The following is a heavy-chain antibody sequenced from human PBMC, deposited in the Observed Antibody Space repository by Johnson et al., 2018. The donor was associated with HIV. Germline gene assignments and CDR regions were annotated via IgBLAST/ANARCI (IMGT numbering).Heavy chain of an antibody. CDR3: VKGMDSSSWYAFDI. D-gene: IGHD6-13*01. V-gene: IGHV3-NL1*01. J-gene: IGHJ3*02. CDR2: IYSGGST. CDR1: GFTFSSFA. Sequence: QMQLVESGGGVVQPGRSLRLSCAASGFTFSSFAIHWVRQAPGKGLEWVAVIYSGGSTYYADSVKGRFTISRDNSKNTLYLQMNSLRAEDTAIYYCVKGMDSSSWYAFDIWGQGTMVTVSS.